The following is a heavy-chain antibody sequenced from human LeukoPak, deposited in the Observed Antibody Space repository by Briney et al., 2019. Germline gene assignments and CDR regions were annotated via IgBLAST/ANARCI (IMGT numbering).Heavy chain of an antibody. J-gene: IGHJ4*02. V-gene: IGHV5-51*01. Sequence: GESLKISCKGSGYSFTSYWIGWVRQMPGKGLEWMGIIYPGDSDTRYSPSFQGQVTISVDKSTSTAYLQWSSLKASDTAMYYCARRFYDILTGYYFDYWGQGTLVTVSS. D-gene: IGHD3-9*01. CDR2: IYPGDSDT. CDR3: ARRFYDILTGYYFDY. CDR1: GYSFTSYW.